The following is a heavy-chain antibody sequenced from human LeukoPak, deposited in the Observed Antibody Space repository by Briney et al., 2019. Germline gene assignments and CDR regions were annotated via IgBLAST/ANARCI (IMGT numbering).Heavy chain of an antibody. CDR1: GGSISSYY. V-gene: IGHV4-59*01. D-gene: IGHD3-10*01. CDR3: ARELPETMVRGVIIYYYYYMDV. CDR2: IYYSGST. J-gene: IGHJ6*03. Sequence: TSETLSLTCTVSGGSISSYYWSWIRQPPGKGLEWIGYIYYSGSTNYNPSLKSRVTISVDTSKNQFSLKLSSVTAADTAVYYCARELPETMVRGVIIYYYYYMDVWGKGTTVTISS.